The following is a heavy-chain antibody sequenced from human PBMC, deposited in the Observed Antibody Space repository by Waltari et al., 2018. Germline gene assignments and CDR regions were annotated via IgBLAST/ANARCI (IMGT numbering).Heavy chain of an antibody. V-gene: IGHV3-9*03. Sequence: EVQLVESGGGLVQPGRSLRLPCATSGFTFNNYGMHWVRQAPGKGLEWVAGISWDSVHIGYADSVKGRFSISRDNAESSLFLQMNSVRPEDMALYYCVKGAVTGTTWYYFDYWGQGTLVTVSS. CDR1: GFTFNNYG. CDR2: ISWDSVHI. J-gene: IGHJ4*02. CDR3: VKGAVTGTTWYYFDY. D-gene: IGHD1-1*01.